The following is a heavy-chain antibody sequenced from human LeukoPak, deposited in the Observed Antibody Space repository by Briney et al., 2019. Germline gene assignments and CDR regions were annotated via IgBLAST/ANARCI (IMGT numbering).Heavy chain of an antibody. CDR1: GGSFSGYY. J-gene: IGHJ5*02. V-gene: IGHV4-34*01. D-gene: IGHD2-15*01. CDR2: INHSGST. Sequence: PSETLSLTCAVYGGSFSGYYWSWIRQPPGKGLEWIGEINHSGSTNYNPSLKSRVTISVDTSKNQFSLKLSSVTAADTAVYYCARRRRYCSGGSCYSLDFDPWGQGTLVTVSS. CDR3: ARRRRYCSGGSCYSLDFDP.